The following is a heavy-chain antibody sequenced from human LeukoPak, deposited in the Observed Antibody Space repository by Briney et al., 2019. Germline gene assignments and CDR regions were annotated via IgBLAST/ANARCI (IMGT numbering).Heavy chain of an antibody. V-gene: IGHV3-53*05. D-gene: IGHD3-10*01. Sequence: GGSLRLSCAASGFTVSSNYMSWVRQAPGKGLEWVSVIYSGGSTYYADSVKGRFTISRDNSKNTLYLQMNSLRAEDTAVYYCAKDNYYGSGSYYKSLGYWGQGTLVTVSS. J-gene: IGHJ4*02. CDR3: AKDNYYGSGSYYKSLGY. CDR1: GFTVSSNY. CDR2: IYSGGST.